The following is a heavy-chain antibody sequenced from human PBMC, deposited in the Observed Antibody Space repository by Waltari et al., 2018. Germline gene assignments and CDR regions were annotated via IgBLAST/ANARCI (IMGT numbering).Heavy chain of an antibody. CDR2: IYTSGST. CDR3: ARAPPVAGTAAFDI. Sequence: QVQLQESGPGLVKPSETLSLTCTVSGGSISSYYWSWIRQPAGKGLEWIGRIYTSGSTNYTPSLKGRVTMSVDTSKNQFSLKLSSVTAADTAVYYCARAPPVAGTAAFDIWGQGTMVTVSS. J-gene: IGHJ3*02. CDR1: GGSISSYY. V-gene: IGHV4-4*07. D-gene: IGHD6-19*01.